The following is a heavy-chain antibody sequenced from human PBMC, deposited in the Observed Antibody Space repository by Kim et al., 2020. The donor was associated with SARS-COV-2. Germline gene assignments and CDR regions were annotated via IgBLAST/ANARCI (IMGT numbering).Heavy chain of an antibody. J-gene: IGHJ6*02. CDR1: GFTFSSYG. CDR2: IWYDGSNK. V-gene: IGHV3-33*01. D-gene: IGHD3-3*01. CDR3: ARDVKASYDFWSGSPPYYYGMDV. Sequence: GGSLRLSCAASGFTFSSYGMHWVRQAPGKGLEWVAVIWYDGSNKYYADSVKGRFSISRDNSKNTLYLQMNSLRAEDTAVYYCARDVKASYDFWSGSPPYYYGMDVWGQGTTVTVSS.